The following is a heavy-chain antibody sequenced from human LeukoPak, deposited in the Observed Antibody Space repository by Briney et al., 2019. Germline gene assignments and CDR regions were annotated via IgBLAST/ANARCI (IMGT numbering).Heavy chain of an antibody. V-gene: IGHV4-59*01. D-gene: IGHD5-24*01. Sequence: SETLSLTCIVPGGSISSYYWRWIRQTPGKGLGWVWYIYDHWSNIYNPSRMSRVIISVDPSKHQFSLRLSSVTAADTAVYYCAREMATSGYYYFYMDVWGKGTTVTVSS. CDR1: GGSISSYY. CDR3: AREMATSGYYYFYMDV. CDR2: IYDHWSN. J-gene: IGHJ6*03.